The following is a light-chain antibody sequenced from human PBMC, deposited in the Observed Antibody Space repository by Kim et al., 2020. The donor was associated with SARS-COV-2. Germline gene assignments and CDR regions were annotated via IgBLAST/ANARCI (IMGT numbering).Light chain of an antibody. V-gene: IGLV6-57*03. CDR2: EDN. CDR1: SGSIASNF. Sequence: KTVTISCPRSSGSIASNFVQWYQQRPGSAPTIVIYEDNQKPSRVPDRFSGSIDSSSNSASLTISGLKTEDEADYYCQSYDSSNPWVFGGGTKLTVL. CDR3: QSYDSSNPWV. J-gene: IGLJ3*02.